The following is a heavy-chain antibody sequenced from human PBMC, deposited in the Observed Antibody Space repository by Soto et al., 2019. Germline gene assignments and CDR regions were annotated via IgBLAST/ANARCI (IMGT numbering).Heavy chain of an antibody. Sequence: QITLKEFGPTLVRPTETLTLTCTFSGFSLTTSGLGVGWIRQPPGKAVEWLAPIYWNDEKRYRPSLHSRLSITKDTSRNQVVLTMTNMYPVDTGTYYRTHRTTVTPGLTGGPGTLVTVSS. V-gene: IGHV2-5*01. CDR3: THRTTVTPGLT. CDR1: GFSLTTSGLG. CDR2: IYWNDEK. J-gene: IGHJ4*02. D-gene: IGHD4-4*01.